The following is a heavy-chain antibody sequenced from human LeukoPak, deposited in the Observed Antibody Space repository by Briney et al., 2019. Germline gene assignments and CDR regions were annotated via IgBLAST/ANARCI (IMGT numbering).Heavy chain of an antibody. Sequence: GGSLRLSCAASGFTFCSSWMTWVRQAPGKGLEWVAHINEDGSDKYYVDSVTGRFSISRDNTKNSLYLQMSSLRAEDTAVYYCATWSNAWEFDYWGQGTLVSVSS. CDR3: ATWSNAWEFDY. J-gene: IGHJ4*02. V-gene: IGHV3-7*05. CDR1: GFTFCSSW. D-gene: IGHD1-26*01. CDR2: INEDGSDK.